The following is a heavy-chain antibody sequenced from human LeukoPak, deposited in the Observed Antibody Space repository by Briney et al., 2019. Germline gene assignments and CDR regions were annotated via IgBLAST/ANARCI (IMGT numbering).Heavy chain of an antibody. CDR1: GFTFSSYW. D-gene: IGHD3-22*01. CDR3: AKGTGYYDSSGYLDY. V-gene: IGHV3-7*03. CDR2: INHNGNVN. Sequence: GGSLRLSCAASGFTFSSYWMNWARQAPGKGLEWVASINHNGNVNYYVDSVKGRFTISRDNAKNSLYLQMNSLRAEDTAVYYCAKGTGYYDSSGYLDYWGQGTLVTVSS. J-gene: IGHJ4*02.